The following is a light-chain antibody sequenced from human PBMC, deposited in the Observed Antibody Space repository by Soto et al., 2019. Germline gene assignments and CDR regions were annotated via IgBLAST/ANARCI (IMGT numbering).Light chain of an antibody. Sequence: DIQMTQSPSSLSGSVGDRVTITCRASQTISSWLAWYQQKAGKAPKLLIHAASTLQSGVPSRFSGSGSGTEFTLTISSLQPDDFATYYCHHYNTYSTFGQGTKVDIK. CDR1: QTISSW. V-gene: IGKV1-5*01. CDR3: HHYNTYST. CDR2: AAS. J-gene: IGKJ1*01.